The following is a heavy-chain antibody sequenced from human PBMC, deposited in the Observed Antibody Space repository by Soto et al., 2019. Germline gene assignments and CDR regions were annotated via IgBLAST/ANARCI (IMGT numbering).Heavy chain of an antibody. Sequence: ESGGGLVQPGGSLRLSCAASAFTFSDYAMTWVRQAAGRGLEFVSHISSSGGAIFYAESVKGRFTVSRDNAKNSLYLQMNSLRDEDTAVYFCARDHGGSTWFVGVYYFFGMDVWGQGTAVTVSS. D-gene: IGHD6-13*01. CDR1: AFTFSDYA. V-gene: IGHV3-48*02. J-gene: IGHJ6*02. CDR2: ISSSGGAI. CDR3: ARDHGGSTWFVGVYYFFGMDV.